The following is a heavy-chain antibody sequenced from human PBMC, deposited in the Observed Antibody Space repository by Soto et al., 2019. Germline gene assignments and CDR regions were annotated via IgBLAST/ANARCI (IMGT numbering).Heavy chain of an antibody. J-gene: IGHJ6*02. D-gene: IGHD3-3*01. Sequence: PGGSLRLSCAASGFTFSSYAMSWVRQAPGKGLEWVSAISGSGGSTYYADSVKGRFTISRDNSKNTLYLQMNSLRAEDTAVYYCAKDRMEAYDFWSGNYYYGMDVWGQGTTVTVSS. CDR2: ISGSGGST. CDR3: AKDRMEAYDFWSGNYYYGMDV. CDR1: GFTFSSYA. V-gene: IGHV3-23*01.